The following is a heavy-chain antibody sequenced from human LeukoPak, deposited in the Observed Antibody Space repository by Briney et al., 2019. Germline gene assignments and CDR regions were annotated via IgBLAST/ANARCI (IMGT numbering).Heavy chain of an antibody. CDR3: ARGIIAAAEYNWFDP. CDR1: GGSFSGYY. V-gene: IGHV4-34*01. Sequence: SETLSLTCAVYGGSFSGYYWSWIRQPPGKGLEWIGEINHSGSTNYNSSLKSRVTISVDTSKNQFSLKLSSVTAADTAVYYCARGIIAAAEYNWFDPWGQGTLVTVSS. J-gene: IGHJ5*02. D-gene: IGHD6-13*01. CDR2: INHSGST.